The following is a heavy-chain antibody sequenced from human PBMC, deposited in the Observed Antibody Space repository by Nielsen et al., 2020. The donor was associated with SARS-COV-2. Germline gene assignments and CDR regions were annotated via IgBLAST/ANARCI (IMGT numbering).Heavy chain of an antibody. CDR2: ISWSSGSI. V-gene: IGHV3-9*01. Sequence: SLKISCAASGFTFSSYEMNWVRQAPGKGLEWVSGISWSSGSIGYADSVKGRFTISRDNAKNSLYLQMNSLRAEDTALYYCAKVGQGLDYWGQGTLVTVSS. J-gene: IGHJ4*02. CDR3: AKVGQGLDY. CDR1: GFTFSSYE. D-gene: IGHD3-16*01.